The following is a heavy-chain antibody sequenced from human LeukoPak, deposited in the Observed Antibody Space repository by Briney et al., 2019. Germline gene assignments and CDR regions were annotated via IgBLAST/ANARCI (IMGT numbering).Heavy chain of an antibody. V-gene: IGHV4-61*02. J-gene: IGHJ4*02. CDR1: GASISSGSYY. Sequence: PSETLSLTCTVSGASISSGSYYWSWIRQPAGKGLEWIGRIYTSGSTNYNPSLTSRVTISIDTSKNQFSLRLNSVTAADTAVYYCAREGSRDFWSGPVYYSDYWGQGTLVTVSS. CDR2: IYTSGST. CDR3: AREGSRDFWSGPVYYSDY. D-gene: IGHD3-3*01.